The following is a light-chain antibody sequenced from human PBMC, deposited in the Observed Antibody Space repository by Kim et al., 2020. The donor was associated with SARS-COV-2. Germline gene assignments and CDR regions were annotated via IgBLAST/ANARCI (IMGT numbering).Light chain of an antibody. CDR3: NSRDISGNHVSVV. J-gene: IGLJ2*01. CDR1: SLRSFY. CDR2: GKN. Sequence: HTVRITCQADSLRSFYASWYQQKPGQAPVLVIYGKNNRPSGIPDRFSGSSSGNTASLTITGAQAEDEADYYCNSRDISGNHVSVVFGGGTQLTVL. V-gene: IGLV3-19*01.